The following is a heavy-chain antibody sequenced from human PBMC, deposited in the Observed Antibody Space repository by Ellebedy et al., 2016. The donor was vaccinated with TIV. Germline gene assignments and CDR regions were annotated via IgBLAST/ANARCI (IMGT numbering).Heavy chain of an antibody. CDR2: VNTDGSIT. D-gene: IGHD1-26*01. CDR1: GFTFSNYW. J-gene: IGHJ5*02. V-gene: IGHV3-74*01. CDR3: AKLTLIVGSAS. Sequence: GESLKISCAASGFTFSNYWMSWVRQVPGKGLVWVSHVNTDGSITAYADSVKGRFTISRDNAKNTVYLQMNSLRAKDAAVYYCAKLTLIVGSASWGQGTLVTVSS.